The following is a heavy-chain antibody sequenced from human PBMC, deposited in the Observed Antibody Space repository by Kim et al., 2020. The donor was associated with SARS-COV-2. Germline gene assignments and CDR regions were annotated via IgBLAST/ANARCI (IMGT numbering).Heavy chain of an antibody. CDR2: IDTNTGNP. CDR1: GYTFSDYA. CDR3: ARDQDHNLYFDF. V-gene: IGHV7-4-1*01. Sequence: ASVKVSCKTSGYTFSDYALSWLRQAPGKGPEWLGWIDTNTGNPVNANGFAGRFVFSLDTSVNTAYLQISSLTAADTAIYYCARDQDHNLYFDFWGQGTLLTVSS. J-gene: IGHJ4*02.